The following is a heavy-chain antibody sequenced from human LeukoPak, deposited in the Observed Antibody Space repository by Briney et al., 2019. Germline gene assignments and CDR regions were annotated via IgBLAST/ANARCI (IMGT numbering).Heavy chain of an antibody. CDR2: IKQDGSEK. Sequence: GGSLRLSCAASGFTFSSYWMSWVRQAPGKGLEWVANIKQDGSEKYYVDSVKGRFTISRDNSKNTLYLQMNGLRAEDTAVYYCAKDRTAVAVHWFDPWGQGTLVTVSS. J-gene: IGHJ5*02. D-gene: IGHD6-19*01. CDR1: GFTFSSYW. V-gene: IGHV3-7*01. CDR3: AKDRTAVAVHWFDP.